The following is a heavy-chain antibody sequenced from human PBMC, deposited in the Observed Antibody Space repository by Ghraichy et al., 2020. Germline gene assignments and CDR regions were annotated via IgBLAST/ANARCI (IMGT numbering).Heavy chain of an antibody. J-gene: IGHJ5*02. Sequence: ASVKVSCKASGYSFTTFYMHWVRQAPGQGFEWMGNINPSDGTTRYAQKFQGRIIMTRDTSTTTFYMELSSLTSEDTAVYYCARGYCTENICDSWFDPWGQGTLVTVSS. CDR3: ARGYCTENICDSWFDP. CDR1: GYSFTTFY. V-gene: IGHV1-46*01. D-gene: IGHD2-8*02. CDR2: INPSDGTT.